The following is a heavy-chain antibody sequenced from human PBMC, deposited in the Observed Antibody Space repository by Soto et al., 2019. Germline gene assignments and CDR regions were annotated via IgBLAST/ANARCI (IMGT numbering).Heavy chain of an antibody. CDR1: GFTFSSYA. Sequence: GSLRLSCAASGFTFSSYAMSWVRQAPGKGLEWVSAISGSGGSTYYADSVKGRFTISRDNSKNTLYLQMNSLRAEDTAVYYCAKDSRSSYYDYVWGRYLPTYWGQGTLVTVSS. V-gene: IGHV3-23*01. CDR2: ISGSGGST. J-gene: IGHJ4*02. D-gene: IGHD3-16*02. CDR3: AKDSRSSYYDYVWGRYLPTY.